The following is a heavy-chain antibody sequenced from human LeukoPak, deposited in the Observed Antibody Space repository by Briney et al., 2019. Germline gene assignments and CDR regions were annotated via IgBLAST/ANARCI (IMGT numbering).Heavy chain of an antibody. Sequence: GESLKISCQGSEYTFTSSWIGWVRQMPGKGLEWMGSVFPGDSDTRYLPPFEGQVTISADKAINTAYLQWSSLKASDTAMYYCARHRGAKDGSDIWGQGTMVTVAS. J-gene: IGHJ3*02. CDR1: EYTFTSSW. CDR3: ARHRGAKDGSDI. CDR2: VFPGDSDT. D-gene: IGHD1-26*01. V-gene: IGHV5-51*01.